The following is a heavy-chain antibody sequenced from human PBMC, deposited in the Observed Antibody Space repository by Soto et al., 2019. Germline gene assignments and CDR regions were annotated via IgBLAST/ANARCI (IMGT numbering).Heavy chain of an antibody. V-gene: IGHV1-18*01. CDR3: ARDDYGDYVWIDY. CDR1: VYSLASYG. Sequence: GSSVKVSYQPSVYSLASYGSSWVRQAPGQGLEWMGWISAYNGNTNYAQKLQGRVTMTTDTSTSTAYMELRSLRSDDTAVYYCARDDYGDYVWIDYWGQGTLVTVSS. CDR2: ISAYNGNT. J-gene: IGHJ4*02. D-gene: IGHD4-17*01.